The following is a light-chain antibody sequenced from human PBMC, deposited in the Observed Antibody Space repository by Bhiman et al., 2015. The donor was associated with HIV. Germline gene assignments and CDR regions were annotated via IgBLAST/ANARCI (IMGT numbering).Light chain of an antibody. CDR1: SSNIGAGYD. CDR3: CSYAGSYTLV. Sequence: QSVLTQPPSESGAPGQGVTIYCTGTSSNIGAGYDVHWYQQLPETAPKFLIYGSNNRPSGVPDRFSGSKSGTSASLAITGLQAEDEADYYCCSYAGSYTLVFGGGTNLTVL. CDR2: GSN. J-gene: IGLJ2*01. V-gene: IGLV1-40*01.